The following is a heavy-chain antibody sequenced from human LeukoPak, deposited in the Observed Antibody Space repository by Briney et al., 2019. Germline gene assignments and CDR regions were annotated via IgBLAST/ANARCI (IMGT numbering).Heavy chain of an antibody. CDR3: AKTRRDGYNFYYFDY. Sequence: GSLRLSCAASGFTFSSYSMNWVRQAPGKGLEWVSSISSSSSYIYYADSVKGRFTISRDNSKNTLYLQMNSLRAEDTAVYYCAKTRRDGYNFYYFDYWGQGTLVTVSS. V-gene: IGHV3-21*04. D-gene: IGHD5-24*01. CDR2: ISSSSSYI. J-gene: IGHJ4*02. CDR1: GFTFSSYS.